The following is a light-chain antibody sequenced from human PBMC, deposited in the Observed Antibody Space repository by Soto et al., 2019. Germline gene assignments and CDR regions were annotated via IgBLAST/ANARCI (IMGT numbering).Light chain of an antibody. CDR3: SSYAGSNKRV. J-gene: IGLJ1*01. CDR1: SSDVGGYNY. CDR2: EVT. V-gene: IGLV2-8*01. Sequence: QSVLTQPPSASGSPGQSVTISCTGTSSDVGGYNYVSWYQRHPGKAPKLMIYEVTKRPSGVPDRFSGSKSGNTASLTVSGLQAEDEADYYCSSYAGSNKRVFGTGTKVTVL.